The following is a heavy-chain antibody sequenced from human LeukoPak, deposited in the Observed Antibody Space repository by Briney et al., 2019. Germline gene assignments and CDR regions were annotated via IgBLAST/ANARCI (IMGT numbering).Heavy chain of an antibody. CDR2: IRYDGSNK. V-gene: IGHV3-30*02. Sequence: GGSLRLSCAASGFTFSSYAMHWVRQAPGKGLEWVAFIRYDGSNKYYADSVKGRFTISRDNSKNTLYLQMNSLRAEDTAVYYCAKYNWNDDYFDYWGQGTLVTVSS. CDR3: AKYNWNDDYFDY. D-gene: IGHD1-20*01. J-gene: IGHJ4*02. CDR1: GFTFSSYA.